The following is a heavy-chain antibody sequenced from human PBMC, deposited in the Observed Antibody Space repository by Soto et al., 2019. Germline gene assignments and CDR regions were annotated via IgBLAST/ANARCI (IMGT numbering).Heavy chain of an antibody. V-gene: IGHV1-69*01. CDR1: GGSFSKYG. CDR3: ARGYRENYFYAVDV. J-gene: IGHJ6*02. D-gene: IGHD1-26*01. Sequence: QVQLVQSGAEVKMPGSSVRVSCKASGGSFSKYGISWVRQAPGQGLEWMGGIIPMFGIGNYAEKFLGRVTLTADESTSTRHMELSSLRSAETAVYFCARGYRENYFYAVDVWGQGNTVTASS. CDR2: IIPMFGIG.